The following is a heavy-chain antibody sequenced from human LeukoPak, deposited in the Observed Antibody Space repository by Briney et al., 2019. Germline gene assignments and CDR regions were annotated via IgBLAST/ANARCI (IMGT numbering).Heavy chain of an antibody. V-gene: IGHV3-30*04. CDR3: AKLLPGGSGWSTSFDY. Sequence: GALRLSCAASGFTFSSYAMHWVRQAPGKGLEGVAVISYDGSNKYYADSVKGRFTISRDNSKNTLYLQMNSLRAEDTAVYYCAKLLPGGSGWSTSFDYWAREPWSPSPQ. J-gene: IGHJ4*02. D-gene: IGHD6-19*01. CDR1: GFTFSSYA. CDR2: ISYDGSNK.